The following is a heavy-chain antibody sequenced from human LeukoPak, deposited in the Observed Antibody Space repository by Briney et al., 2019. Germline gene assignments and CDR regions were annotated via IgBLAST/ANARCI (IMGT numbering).Heavy chain of an antibody. Sequence: GGSLRLSCAASGFTFSSYGMHWVRQAPGKGLEWVAFIRYDGSNKYYADSVKGRFTISRDNSKNTLYLQMNSLRAEDTAVYYCAKGGMTTVTPPLFWGQGTLVTVSS. CDR1: GFTFSSYG. J-gene: IGHJ4*02. CDR2: IRYDGSNK. CDR3: AKGGMTTVTPPLF. D-gene: IGHD4-17*01. V-gene: IGHV3-30*02.